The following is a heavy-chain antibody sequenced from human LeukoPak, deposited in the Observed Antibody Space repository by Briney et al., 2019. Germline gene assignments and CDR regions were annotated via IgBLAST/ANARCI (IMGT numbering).Heavy chain of an antibody. V-gene: IGHV3-23*01. D-gene: IGHD4-23*01. J-gene: IGHJ4*02. CDR1: GFTFSSYA. Sequence: HTGGSLRLSCAASGFTFSSYAMSWVRQAPGKGLEWVSAISGSGGSTYYADSVKGRFTISRDNSKNTLYLQMNSLRAEDTAVYYCAKDPAGMTTVVTPSYFDYWGQGTLVTVSS. CDR3: AKDPAGMTTVVTPSYFDY. CDR2: ISGSGGST.